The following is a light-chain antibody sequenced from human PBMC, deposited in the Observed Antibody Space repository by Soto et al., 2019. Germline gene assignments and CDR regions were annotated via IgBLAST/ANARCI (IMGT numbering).Light chain of an antibody. CDR2: TAS. CDR3: QQYNSYPLT. Sequence: DIQMTQSPSTLSASIGDRVTITCRASQSISSWSAWYQQKPGKAPNLLIYTASNLESGVPSRFSGSGSGTEFTLTISSLQPDDFATYYCQQYNSYPLTFGPGTKVDIK. V-gene: IGKV1-5*03. CDR1: QSISSW. J-gene: IGKJ3*01.